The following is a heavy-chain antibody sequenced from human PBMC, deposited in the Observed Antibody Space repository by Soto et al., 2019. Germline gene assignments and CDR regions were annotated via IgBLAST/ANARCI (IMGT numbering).Heavy chain of an antibody. V-gene: IGHV1-18*01. CDR3: ARGRYGDY. J-gene: IGHJ4*02. Sequence: QVHLVQSGAEVKKPGASVKVSCKCSGYTFTSYGITWVRQAPGQGLERMGWISAHNGNTDYAQKLQGRGTVTRDTSTSTAYMELRSLRSDDTAVYYCARGRYGDYWGQGALVTVSS. CDR1: GYTFTSYG. D-gene: IGHD1-1*01. CDR2: ISAHNGNT.